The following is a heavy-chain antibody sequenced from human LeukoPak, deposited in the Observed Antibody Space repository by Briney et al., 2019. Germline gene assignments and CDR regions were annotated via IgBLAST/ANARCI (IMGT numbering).Heavy chain of an antibody. CDR1: GYSISSGYY. J-gene: IGHJ6*03. V-gene: IGHV4-38-2*02. D-gene: IGHD6-6*01. Sequence: SETLSLTCTVSGYSISSGYYWGWIRQPPGKGLEWIGSIYHSGSTYYNPSLKSRVTISVDTSKNQFSLKLSSVTAADTAVYYCARTAARLLPPYYYYYYMDVWGKGTTVTVSS. CDR3: ARTAARLLPPYYYYYYMDV. CDR2: IYHSGST.